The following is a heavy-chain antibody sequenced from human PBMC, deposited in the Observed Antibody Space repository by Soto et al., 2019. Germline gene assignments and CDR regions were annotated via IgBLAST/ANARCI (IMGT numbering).Heavy chain of an antibody. D-gene: IGHD6-19*01. Sequence: SETLSLTCAVYGGSFSGYYWSWIRQPPGKGLEWIGEINHSGSTNYNPSLKSRVTISVDTSKNQFSLKLSSVTAADTAVYYCTRDKGSGWPPYYFDYWGQGTLVTVSS. CDR1: GGSFSGYY. CDR3: TRDKGSGWPPYYFDY. CDR2: INHSGST. J-gene: IGHJ4*02. V-gene: IGHV4-34*01.